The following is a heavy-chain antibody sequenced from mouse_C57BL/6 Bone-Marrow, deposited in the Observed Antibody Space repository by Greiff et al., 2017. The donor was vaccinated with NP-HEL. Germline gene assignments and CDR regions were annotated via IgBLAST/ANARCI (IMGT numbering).Heavy chain of an antibody. J-gene: IGHJ4*01. CDR1: GYTFTDYE. CDR3: TSYYGSSWGYAMDY. CDR2: IDPETGGT. D-gene: IGHD1-1*01. V-gene: IGHV1-15*01. Sequence: QVQLQQSGAELVRPGASVTLSCKASGYTFTDYEMHWVKQTPVHGLEWIGAIDPETGGTAYNQKFKGKAILTADKSSSTAYMELRSLTSEDSAVYYCTSYYGSSWGYAMDYWGQGTSVTVSS.